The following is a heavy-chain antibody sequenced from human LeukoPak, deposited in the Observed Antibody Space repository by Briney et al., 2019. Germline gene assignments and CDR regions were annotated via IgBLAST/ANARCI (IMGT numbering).Heavy chain of an antibody. V-gene: IGHV4-38-2*02. CDR3: ATEIQNIAGRVY. CDR1: GYSISSGYY. D-gene: IGHD6-6*01. CDR2: LYHSGST. Sequence: SETLSLTCTVSGYSISSGYYWGWIRQAPGKGLEWIGNLYHSGSTYYNPSLKSRVSISVDTSKNQFSLNLSSVTAADTAVYYCATEIQNIAGRVYWGQGTLVTVSS. J-gene: IGHJ4*02.